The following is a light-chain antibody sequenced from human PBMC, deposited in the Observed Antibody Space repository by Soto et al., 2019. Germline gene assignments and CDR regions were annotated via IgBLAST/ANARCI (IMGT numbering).Light chain of an antibody. J-gene: IGKJ5*01. Sequence: IVLTQSPGTLSFPTIHLATLSCRASETVTSRYLAWYQQKPGQAPRLLIYAASSRATGIPDRFSGSGSGTDFTLTISRLEPEDAAVYYCHRYGYGSDSFGQGTRLEIK. CDR3: HRYGYGSDS. V-gene: IGKV3-20*01. CDR2: AAS. CDR1: ETVTSRY.